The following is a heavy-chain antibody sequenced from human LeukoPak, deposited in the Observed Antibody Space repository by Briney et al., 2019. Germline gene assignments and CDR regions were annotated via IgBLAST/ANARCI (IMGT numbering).Heavy chain of an antibody. J-gene: IGHJ4*02. CDR3: ARQSVVVVAANY. Sequence: PSETLSLTCTVSGVSISSSSYYWGWIRQPPGKGLEWIGSIYSSGSTYYNPSLKSRVTISVDTSKNQFSLKLSSVTAADTAVYYCARQSVVVVAANYWGQGTLVTVSS. D-gene: IGHD2-15*01. CDR2: IYSSGST. CDR1: GVSISSSSYY. V-gene: IGHV4-39*01.